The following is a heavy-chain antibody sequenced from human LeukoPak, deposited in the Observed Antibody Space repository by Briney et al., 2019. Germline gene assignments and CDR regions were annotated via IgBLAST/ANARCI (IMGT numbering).Heavy chain of an antibody. CDR2: IYSGGST. J-gene: IGHJ3*02. Sequence: PGGSLRLSCAASGFTVSSNYMSWVRQAPGKGLEWVSVIYSGGSTYYADSVKGRFTISRDNSKNTLYLQMNSLRAEDTAVYYCAGNYYVEDFDIWGQGTMVTVSS. CDR1: GFTVSSNY. V-gene: IGHV3-66*02. CDR3: AGNYYVEDFDI. D-gene: IGHD3-10*02.